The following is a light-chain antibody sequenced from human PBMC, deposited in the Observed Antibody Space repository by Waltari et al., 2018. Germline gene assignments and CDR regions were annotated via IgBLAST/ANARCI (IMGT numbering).Light chain of an antibody. J-gene: IGLJ3*02. CDR1: SSNIGTTY. CDR3: AAWDDGLSGPV. CDR2: RND. V-gene: IGLV1-47*01. Sequence: QSVLTQPPSVSGTPGQGVTISCSGSSSNIGTTYVYWYQQLPRTAPNLLIFRNDQRPSGVPDRFSASKSGTSASLAISGLRSEDEADYCCAAWDDGLSGPVFGGGTKLTVL.